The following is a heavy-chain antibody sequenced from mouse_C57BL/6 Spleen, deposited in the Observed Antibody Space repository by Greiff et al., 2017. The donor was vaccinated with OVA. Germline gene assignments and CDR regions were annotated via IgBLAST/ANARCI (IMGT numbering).Heavy chain of an antibody. D-gene: IGHD2-4*01. CDR1: GYTFTSYW. Sequence: QVQLKQPGAELVRPGSSVKLSCKASGYTFTSYWMHWVKQRPIQGLEWIGNIDPSDSETHYNQKFKDKATLTVDKSSSTAYMQLSSLTSEDSAVYYCARNDYDVFYYAMDYWGQGTSVTVSS. CDR3: ARNDYDVFYYAMDY. J-gene: IGHJ4*01. CDR2: IDPSDSET. V-gene: IGHV1-52*01.